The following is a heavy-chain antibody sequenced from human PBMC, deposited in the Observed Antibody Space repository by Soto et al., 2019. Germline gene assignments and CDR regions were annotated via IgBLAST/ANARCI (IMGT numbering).Heavy chain of an antibody. CDR1: GFTFRNYG. Sequence: HPGGSLRLSCAASGFTFRNYGMNWVRPAPGKGLEWVSYIGIGSSTKYYADSVKGRFTISRDNAKNSLYLQMNSLRAEDTAVYYCARDQLYYNDISGRPLNAFDVWGQGTMVTVSS. V-gene: IGHV3-48*01. D-gene: IGHD3-22*01. CDR2: IGIGSSTK. CDR3: ARDQLYYNDISGRPLNAFDV. J-gene: IGHJ3*01.